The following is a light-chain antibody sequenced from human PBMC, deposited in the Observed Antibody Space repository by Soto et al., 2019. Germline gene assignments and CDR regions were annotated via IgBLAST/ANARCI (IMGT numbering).Light chain of an antibody. CDR1: SSDVGGYNY. V-gene: IGLV2-14*01. CDR3: CSYTTSNTRQIV. CDR2: DVT. Sequence: QSALTQPASVSGSPGQSITISCTGTSSDVGGYNYVSWYQQQPGKAPTFMIYDVTNRPSGVSNRFSGSKSGNTASLTISGLQAEDEADYYCCSYTTSNTRQIVFGSGTKVTVL. J-gene: IGLJ1*01.